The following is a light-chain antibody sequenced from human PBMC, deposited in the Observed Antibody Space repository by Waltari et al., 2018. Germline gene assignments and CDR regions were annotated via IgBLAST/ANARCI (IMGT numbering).Light chain of an antibody. J-gene: IGKJ4*01. CDR2: WAS. V-gene: IGKV4-1*01. CDR3: QQCYSSPLT. Sequence: DIVMTQSPDSLAVSLGERATINCRSSQSILSGSDNKNYLVWYQQKPGEPPKLRISWASTREAGVPDRFCGGGSGTDFSLTISSLQAEDVAVYYCQQCYSSPLTFGGGTKVEIK. CDR1: QSILSGSDNKNY.